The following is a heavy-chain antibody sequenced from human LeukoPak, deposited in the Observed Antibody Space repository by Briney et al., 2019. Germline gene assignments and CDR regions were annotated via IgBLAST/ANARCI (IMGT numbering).Heavy chain of an antibody. J-gene: IGHJ3*02. V-gene: IGHV3-30*02. D-gene: IGHD5-12*01. CDR1: GFTYSNYG. CDR2: IQYDGSNK. Sequence: GGSLRLXCAASGFTYSNYGMDWVRQAPGKGLEWVAFIQYDGSNKYYADSVKGRFTISRDNTKNTLYLQMNSLRAEDTAVYYCAKVRSGQTAFDAFDIWGQGTMVTVSS. CDR3: AKVRSGQTAFDAFDI.